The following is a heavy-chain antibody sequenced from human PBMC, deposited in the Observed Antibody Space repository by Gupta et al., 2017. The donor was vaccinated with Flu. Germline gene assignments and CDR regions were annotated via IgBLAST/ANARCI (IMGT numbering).Heavy chain of an antibody. CDR3: AREDQYGGSNDNTFDY. V-gene: IGHV4-34*01. CDR1: W. D-gene: IGHD1-26*01. Sequence: WWSWIRRRPGEGLEWIVEINHSGRTNYNPSLKGRVTISLDSSKYQFSLKLTSVTAADTAVYYGAREDQYGGSNDNTFDYWGQGTLVTVSS. J-gene: IGHJ4*02. CDR2: INHSGRT.